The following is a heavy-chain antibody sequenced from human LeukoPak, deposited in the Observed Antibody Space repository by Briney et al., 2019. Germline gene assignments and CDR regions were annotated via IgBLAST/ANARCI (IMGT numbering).Heavy chain of an antibody. J-gene: IGHJ4*02. CDR1: GFTFSSYA. V-gene: IGHV3-23*01. D-gene: IGHD3-3*01. CDR2: ISGSGGST. Sequence: GGSLRLSCAASGFTFSSYAMSWVRQAPGKGLEWVSAISGSGGSTYYADSVKGRFTISRDNSKNTLYLQMNSLRAEDTAVYYCAKDLNHDFWSGYYHFHWGQGTLVTVSS. CDR3: AKDLNHDFWSGYYHFH.